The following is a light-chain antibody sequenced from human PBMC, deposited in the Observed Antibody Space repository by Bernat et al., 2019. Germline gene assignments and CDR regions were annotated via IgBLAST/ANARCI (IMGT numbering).Light chain of an antibody. CDR3: SSSATKRDVL. V-gene: IGLV2-14*03. CDR1: SSDVGAYNR. J-gene: IGLJ2*01. CDR2: DVT. Sequence: QSVLTQPASMSASPGQSITISCTGTSSDVGAYNRVSWYQQHPGKAPKLMMYDVTYRPSGVSNRLSGSKSGNTASLTISGLQPEDGADYDCSSSATKRDVLFGGGAKLTVL.